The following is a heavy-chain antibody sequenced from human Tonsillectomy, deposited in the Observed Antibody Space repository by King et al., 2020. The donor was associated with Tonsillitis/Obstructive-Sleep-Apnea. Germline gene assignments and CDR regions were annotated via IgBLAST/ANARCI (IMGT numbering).Heavy chain of an antibody. Sequence: VQLVQSGAEVKKPGESLKISCKGFGYSFSRYWIAWVRQMPGKGLEWMGIIYPGDSDTRYSPAFQGQVTISADKSISTAYLQWRSLKASDTAMYYCARNRGNYDSERSGFDPWGQGSLVTVSS. J-gene: IGHJ5*02. V-gene: IGHV5-51*01. CDR2: IYPGDSDT. CDR1: GYSFSRYW. CDR3: ARNRGNYDSERSGFDP. D-gene: IGHD3-10*01.